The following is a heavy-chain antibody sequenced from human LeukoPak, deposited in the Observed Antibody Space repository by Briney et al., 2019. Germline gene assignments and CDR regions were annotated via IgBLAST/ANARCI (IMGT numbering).Heavy chain of an antibody. V-gene: IGHV1-2*02. D-gene: IGHD2-2*01. CDR1: GYTFTDYY. J-gene: IGHJ5*02. Sequence: GASVKVSCKASGYTFTDYYMHWVRQAPGQGPEWMGWINPNNGGTKYAQKFQGRVTMTQDASICTVYMELSSLRFDDTAVYFCAREGSCSNTSCYDVNWFDPWGQGTLVTVSS. CDR3: AREGSCSNTSCYDVNWFDP. CDR2: INPNNGGT.